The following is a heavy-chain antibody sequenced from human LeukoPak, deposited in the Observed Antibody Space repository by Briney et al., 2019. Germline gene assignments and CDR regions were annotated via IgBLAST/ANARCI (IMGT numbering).Heavy chain of an antibody. Sequence: ASVKVSCKASGYTFTSYGISWVRQAPGQGLEWMGWISAYNGNTNYAQKLQGRVTMTTDTSTSTAYMELRSLRSDDTAVYYCARAVRQMVRGVNTQYYFDYWGQGALVTVPS. J-gene: IGHJ4*02. CDR3: ARAVRQMVRGVNTQYYFDY. CDR1: GYTFTSYG. D-gene: IGHD3-10*01. CDR2: ISAYNGNT. V-gene: IGHV1-18*01.